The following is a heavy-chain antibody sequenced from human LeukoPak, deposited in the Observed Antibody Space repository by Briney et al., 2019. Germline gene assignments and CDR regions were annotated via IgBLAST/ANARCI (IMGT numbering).Heavy chain of an antibody. CDR1: GYTFTSYY. J-gene: IGHJ6*02. D-gene: IGHD6-19*01. CDR2: INPSGGST. CDR3: ARDVPYSSGWSYYYYYGMDV. Sequence: ASVKVSCKASGYTFTSYYMHWVRQAPGQGLEWMGIINPSGGSTSYAQKFQGRVTMTRDTSTSTVYMELSSLRSEDTAVYYCARDVPYSSGWSYYYYYGMDVWGRGTTVTVSS. V-gene: IGHV1-46*01.